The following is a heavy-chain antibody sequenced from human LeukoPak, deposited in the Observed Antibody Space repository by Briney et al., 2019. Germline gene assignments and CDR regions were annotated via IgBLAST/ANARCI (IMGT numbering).Heavy chain of an antibody. CDR2: VFHTGDT. V-gene: IGHV4-59*08. CDR3: AGHPSSRPFEY. CDR1: GGSIRSYY. D-gene: IGHD6-6*01. J-gene: IGHJ4*02. Sequence: SETLSLTCTVSGGSIRSYYWSWIRQPPGKGLEWIGYVFHTGDTNYNPSLKSRGTISADTSKNQFSLKISSVTAADTAVYYCAGHPSSRPFEYWGQGTLVTVSS.